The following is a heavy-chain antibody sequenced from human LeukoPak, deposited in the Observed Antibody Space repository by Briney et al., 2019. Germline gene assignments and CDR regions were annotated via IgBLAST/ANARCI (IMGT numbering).Heavy chain of an antibody. D-gene: IGHD3-9*01. CDR3: ARGGRYFDWLPPDYYYYYMDV. J-gene: IGHJ6*03. V-gene: IGHV1-46*01. CDR2: INPSGGST. CDR1: GYTFTSYY. Sequence: ASVKVSCKASGYTFTSYYMHWVRQAPGQGLEWMGIINPSGGSTSYAQKFQGGVTMTRDTPTSTVYMELSSLRSEDTAVYYCARGGRYFDWLPPDYYYYYMDVWGKGTTVTVSS.